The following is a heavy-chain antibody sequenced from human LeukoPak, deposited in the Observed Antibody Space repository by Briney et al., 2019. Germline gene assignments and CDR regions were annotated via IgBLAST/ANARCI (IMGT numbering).Heavy chain of an antibody. V-gene: IGHV3-21*01. CDR2: ISSSSSYI. CDR3: ARDYGGNAWFDY. CDR1: GFAFSSYS. J-gene: IGHJ4*02. Sequence: TGGSLRLSCAASGFAFSSYSMNWVRQAPGKGLEWVTSISSSSSYIYYADSVKGRFTISRDNAKNSLYLQMNSLRAEDTAVYYCARDYGGNAWFDYWGQGTLVTVSS. D-gene: IGHD4-23*01.